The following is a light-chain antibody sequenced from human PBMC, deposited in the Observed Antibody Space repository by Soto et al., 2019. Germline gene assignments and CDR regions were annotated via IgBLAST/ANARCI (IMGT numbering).Light chain of an antibody. CDR1: QGIISY. CDR3: QQYNSYSEA. Sequence: AIRMTQSPSSFSASTGDRVTITCRASQGIISYLAWYQQKPGKAPKLLIYKASTLKSGVPSRFSGSGSGTEFTLTISSLQPDDFATYYCQQYNSYSEAFGQGTKVDIK. CDR2: KAS. V-gene: IGKV1-8*01. J-gene: IGKJ1*01.